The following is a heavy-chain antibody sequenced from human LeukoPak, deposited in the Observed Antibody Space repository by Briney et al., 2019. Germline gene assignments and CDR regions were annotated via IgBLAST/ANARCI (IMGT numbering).Heavy chain of an antibody. CDR1: GYTFTGYY. CDR3: ARGGLGADNWFVP. J-gene: IGHJ5*02. Sequence: ASVKDSCKASGYTFTGYYMYWVRQALGQGLEWMGWINPNSGGTKYAQKFQGRVTMTRDTSISTAYMELSRLRSDDTAVYYCARGGLGADNWFVPWGQGTLVTVSS. CDR2: INPNSGGT. V-gene: IGHV1-2*02. D-gene: IGHD1-26*01.